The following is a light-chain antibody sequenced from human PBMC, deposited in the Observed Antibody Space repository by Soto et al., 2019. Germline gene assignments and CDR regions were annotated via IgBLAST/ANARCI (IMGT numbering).Light chain of an antibody. J-gene: IGLJ1*01. Sequence: QSVLTQPASVSGSPGQSITISCTGTSSDFGGYNYVSWYQQHPGKAPKLMIYDVSNRPSGVSNRFSGSKSGNTASLTVSGLQAEDEADYYCSSYTSSSTRYAFGTGTKVTVL. V-gene: IGLV2-14*01. CDR2: DVS. CDR1: SSDFGGYNY. CDR3: SSYTSSSTRYA.